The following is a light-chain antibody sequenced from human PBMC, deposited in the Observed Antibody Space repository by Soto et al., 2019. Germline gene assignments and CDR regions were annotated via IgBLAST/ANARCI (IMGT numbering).Light chain of an antibody. V-gene: IGLV2-14*01. Sequence: QSALTQPASVSGSPGQSITISCTGTSSDVGGYNYVSWYQQHPGKAPKLMIHDVSNRPSGVSNRFSGSKSGNTASLTISGLQAEDEADYYCSSYTSSSTLGHVFGTGTKVTVL. CDR3: SSYTSSSTLGHV. J-gene: IGLJ1*01. CDR1: SSDVGGYNY. CDR2: DVS.